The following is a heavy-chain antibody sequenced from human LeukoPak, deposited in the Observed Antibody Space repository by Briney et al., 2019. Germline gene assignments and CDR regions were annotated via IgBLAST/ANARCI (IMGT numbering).Heavy chain of an antibody. J-gene: IGHJ6*03. Sequence: SETLSLTCAVYGGSFSGYYWSWIRQRPGKGLEWIGEINHSGSTNYNPSLKSRVTISVDTSKNQFSLKLSSVTAADTAVYYCARGGAGATHYYYYYYMDVWGKGTTVTVSS. CDR3: ARGGAGATHYYYYYYMDV. CDR2: INHSGST. CDR1: GGSFSGYY. D-gene: IGHD1-26*01. V-gene: IGHV4-34*01.